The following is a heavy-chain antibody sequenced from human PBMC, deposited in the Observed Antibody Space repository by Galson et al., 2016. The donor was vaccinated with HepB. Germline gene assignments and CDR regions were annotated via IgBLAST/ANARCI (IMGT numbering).Heavy chain of an antibody. J-gene: IGHJ4*02. CDR3: AKCRSSDSTSCPNY. Sequence: SLRLSCAASGFTFSNFAMHWVRQAPGKGLEWVALIWNDGSKKYYADSVKGRFTISRDNSKNTLSLQMSSLRAEDTALYYCAKCRSSDSTSCPNYWGQGTLVTVSS. D-gene: IGHD2-2*01. V-gene: IGHV3-33*06. CDR1: GFTFSNFA. CDR2: IWNDGSKK.